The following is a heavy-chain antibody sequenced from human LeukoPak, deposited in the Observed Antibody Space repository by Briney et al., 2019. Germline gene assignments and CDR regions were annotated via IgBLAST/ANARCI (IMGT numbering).Heavy chain of an antibody. V-gene: IGHV4-39*01. D-gene: IGHD3-22*01. CDR1: GGSISSSFYY. J-gene: IGHJ4*02. Sequence: PSETLSLTCTVSGGSISSSFYYWGWIRQPPGKGLEWTGTIYYSGSTYYNPSLKSRVTISVDTSKNQFSLKLSSVTAADTAVYYCARLGDRYYYDSSWDYWGQGTLVTVSS. CDR3: ARLGDRYYYDSSWDY. CDR2: IYYSGST.